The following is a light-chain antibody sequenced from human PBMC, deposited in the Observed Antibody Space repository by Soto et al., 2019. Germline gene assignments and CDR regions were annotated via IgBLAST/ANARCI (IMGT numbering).Light chain of an antibody. CDR3: QQSFSITYT. CDR2: GAS. Sequence: DIQMTQSPPSLSASLGDRVTITCRASQSIYSNVNWYQQQRGKAPKFXIYGASNLQSGVPSRFSGSGSGTDFSLTINSLKPEDFATYYCQQSFSITYTFGQGTKVDIK. V-gene: IGKV1-39*01. CDR1: QSIYSN. J-gene: IGKJ2*01.